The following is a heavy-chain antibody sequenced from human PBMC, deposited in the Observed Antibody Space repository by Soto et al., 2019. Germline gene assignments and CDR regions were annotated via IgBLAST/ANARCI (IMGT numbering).Heavy chain of an antibody. J-gene: IGHJ4*02. V-gene: IGHV1-69*01. CDR2: IIPIFGTA. D-gene: IGHD2-15*01. CDR1: GGTFSSYA. Sequence: QVQLVQSGAEVKKPGSSVKVSCKASGGTFSSYAISWVRQAPGQGLGWMGGIIPIFGTANYAQKFKGRVTITAEESKSTAYMELSSLRSEDTAVYYCASPPNCSGGSCYSFPYDYLGQGTLVTVSS. CDR3: ASPPNCSGGSCYSFPYDY.